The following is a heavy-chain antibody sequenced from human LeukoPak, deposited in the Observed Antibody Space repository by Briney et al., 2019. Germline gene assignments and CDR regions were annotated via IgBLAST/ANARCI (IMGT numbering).Heavy chain of an antibody. V-gene: IGHV3-15*01. D-gene: IGHD5-18*01. Sequence: KTGGSLRLSCAASGFTFSDAWMSWVRQAPGKGLEWVGRIKSETDGWTTDCAAPVKGRFTISRDDSKNTVYPQMNSLKTEDTAVYYCTTSARGYSYGSYAFDIWGQGTMVTVSS. CDR3: TTSARGYSYGSYAFDI. CDR2: IKSETDGWTT. CDR1: GFTFSDAW. J-gene: IGHJ3*02.